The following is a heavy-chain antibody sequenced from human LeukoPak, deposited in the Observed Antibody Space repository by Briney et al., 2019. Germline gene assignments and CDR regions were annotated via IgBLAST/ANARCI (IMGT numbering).Heavy chain of an antibody. CDR3: ARDVGYCGGDCYSD. CDR2: IYSGGST. D-gene: IGHD2-21*02. CDR1: GFTVSSNY. V-gene: IGHV3-66*01. J-gene: IGHJ4*02. Sequence: PGGSLRLSCAASGFTVSSNYMSWVRQAPGKGLEWVSVIYSGGSTYYADSVKGRFTISRDNSKNTLYLQMNSLRAEDTAVYYCARDVGYCGGDCYSDWGQGTLVTVSS.